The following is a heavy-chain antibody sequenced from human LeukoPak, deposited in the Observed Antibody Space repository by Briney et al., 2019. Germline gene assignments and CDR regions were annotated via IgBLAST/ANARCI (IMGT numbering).Heavy chain of an antibody. Sequence: SETLSLTCTVSGGSISSSSYYWGWIRQPPGTGLEWIGSIYYSGSTYYNPSLKSRVTISVDTSKNQFSLKLSSVTAADTAVYYCASGAGGIDAFDIWGQGTMVTVSS. CDR3: ASGAGGIDAFDI. CDR1: GGSISSSSYY. V-gene: IGHV4-39*07. D-gene: IGHD1-26*01. CDR2: IYYSGST. J-gene: IGHJ3*02.